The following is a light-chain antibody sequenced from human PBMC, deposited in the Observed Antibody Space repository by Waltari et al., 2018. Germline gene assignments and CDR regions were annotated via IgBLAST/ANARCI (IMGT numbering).Light chain of an antibody. Sequence: QSALTQPASVSGSPGQSITISCTGTSSDVGGYNYVSWYQQHPGKAPKLMIYDVSKRPPGVSNRFSGSKSGNTASLTISGLQAEDEADYYCSSYTSSSKVFGTGTKVTVL. CDR3: SSYTSSSKV. CDR1: SSDVGGYNY. CDR2: DVS. V-gene: IGLV2-14*01. J-gene: IGLJ1*01.